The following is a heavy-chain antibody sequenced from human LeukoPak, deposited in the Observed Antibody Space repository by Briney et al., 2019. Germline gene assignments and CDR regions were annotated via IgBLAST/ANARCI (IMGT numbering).Heavy chain of an antibody. CDR2: ISSSSSTI. D-gene: IGHD3-10*01. V-gene: IGHV3-48*04. CDR3: ARSSSDGSGSYLFDY. Sequence: GGSLRLSCAASGFTFSSYSMNWVRQAPGKGLEWVSYISSSSSTIYYADSVKGRFTISRDNAKNSLYLQMNSLRAEDTAVYYCARSSSDGSGSYLFDYWGQGTLVTVSS. J-gene: IGHJ4*02. CDR1: GFTFSSYS.